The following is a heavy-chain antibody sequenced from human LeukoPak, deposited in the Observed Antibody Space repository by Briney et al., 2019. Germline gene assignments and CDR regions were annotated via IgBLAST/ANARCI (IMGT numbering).Heavy chain of an antibody. CDR1: GGSFSGYY. V-gene: IGHV4-34*01. Sequence: SKTLSLTCAVYGGSFSGYYWSWIRQPPGKGLEWIGEINHSGSTNYNPSLKSRVTISVDTSKNQFSLKLSSVTAADTAVYYWARGCSSTSCARESTSTGSDTGGQGP. CDR3: ARGCSSTSCARESTSTGSDT. D-gene: IGHD2-2*01. J-gene: IGHJ5*02. CDR2: INHSGST.